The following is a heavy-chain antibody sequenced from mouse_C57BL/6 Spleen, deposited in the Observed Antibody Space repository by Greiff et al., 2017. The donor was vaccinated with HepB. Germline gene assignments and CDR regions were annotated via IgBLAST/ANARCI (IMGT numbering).Heavy chain of an antibody. D-gene: IGHD2-3*01. Sequence: EVKVVESEGGLVQPGSSMKLSCTASGFTFSDYYMAWVRQVPEKGLEWVANINYDGSSTYYLDSLKSRFIISRDNAKNILYLQMSSLKSEDTATYYCARDPGYDYLDYWGQGTTLTVSS. CDR2: INYDGSST. CDR1: GFTFSDYY. J-gene: IGHJ2*01. CDR3: ARDPGYDYLDY. V-gene: IGHV5-16*01.